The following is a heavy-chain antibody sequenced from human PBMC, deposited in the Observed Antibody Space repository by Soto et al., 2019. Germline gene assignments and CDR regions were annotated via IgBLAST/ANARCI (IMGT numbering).Heavy chain of an antibody. D-gene: IGHD3-22*01. CDR2: IIPMFGTA. J-gene: IGHJ3*02. Sequence: QVQLVQSGAEVKKPGSSVKVSCKASGGTSSSSGISWVRQAPGQGLEWMGRIIPMFGTAIYGQKFQGRLTITADASTNTDFMELSSLRSDDTAVYYCASSPDYYYGSAGAFDIWGLGTMVTVSS. V-gene: IGHV1-69*12. CDR1: GGTSSSSG. CDR3: ASSPDYYYGSAGAFDI.